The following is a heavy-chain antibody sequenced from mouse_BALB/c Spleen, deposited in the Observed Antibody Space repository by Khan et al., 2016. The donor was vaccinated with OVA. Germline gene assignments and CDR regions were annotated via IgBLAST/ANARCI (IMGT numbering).Heavy chain of an antibody. Sequence: EVQLQESGPGLVKPSQSLSLTCTVTGYSITSDYAWNWIRQFPGNRLEWMGYISYSGRTSYTPSLKSRLSITRDTSKNQFFLQLNSVTTDDTATYYCSGGRAYWGQGTLVTVSA. CDR1: GYSITSDYA. D-gene: IGHD3-3*01. CDR3: SGGRAY. V-gene: IGHV3-2*02. CDR2: ISYSGRT. J-gene: IGHJ3*01.